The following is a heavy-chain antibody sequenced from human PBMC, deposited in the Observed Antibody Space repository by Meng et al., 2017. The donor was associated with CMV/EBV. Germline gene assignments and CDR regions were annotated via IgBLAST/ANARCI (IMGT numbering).Heavy chain of an antibody. CDR1: GGSFSGYY. V-gene: IGHV4-34*01. D-gene: IGHD2-2*01. J-gene: IGHJ1*01. Sequence: SQTLSLTCAVYGGSFSGYYWSWIRQPPGKGLEWIWEINHSGSTNYNPSLKSRVTISVDTSKNQFSLKLSSVTAADTAVYYCARGMRYCSSTSCRRNKNAEYFQHWGQGTLVTVSS. CDR3: ARGMRYCSSTSCRRNKNAEYFQH. CDR2: INHSGST.